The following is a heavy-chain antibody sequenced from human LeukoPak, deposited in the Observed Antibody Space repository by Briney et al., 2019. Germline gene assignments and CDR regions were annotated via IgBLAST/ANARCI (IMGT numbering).Heavy chain of an antibody. V-gene: IGHV3-66*04. D-gene: IGHD3-10*01. CDR1: GFTVSSNY. Sequence: GGSLRLSCAASGFTVSSNYMSWVRQAPGKGLEWVSVIYSGGSTYYADSVKGRFTISRDNSKNTLYLQMNSLRAEDTAVYYCARQSGTTSFGELLGWFDPWGQGTLVTVSS. CDR3: ARQSGTTSFGELLGWFDP. CDR2: IYSGGST. J-gene: IGHJ5*02.